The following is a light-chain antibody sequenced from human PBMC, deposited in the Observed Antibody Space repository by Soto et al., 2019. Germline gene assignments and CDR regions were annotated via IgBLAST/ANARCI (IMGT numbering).Light chain of an antibody. CDR2: DAS. J-gene: IGKJ3*01. Sequence: EIVVKQSPATLSLYTGERATLSSRASQSVSSYLAWYQQKPGQAPRLLIYDASNRATGIPARFSGSGSGTDFTLTISILEPEDFAVYYCQERSNRPITFGPRTKVDIK. V-gene: IGKV3-11*01. CDR1: QSVSSY. CDR3: QERSNRPIT.